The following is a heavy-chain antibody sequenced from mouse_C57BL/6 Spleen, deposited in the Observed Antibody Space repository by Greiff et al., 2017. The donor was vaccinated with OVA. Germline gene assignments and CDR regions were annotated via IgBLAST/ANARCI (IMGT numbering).Heavy chain of an antibody. J-gene: IGHJ4*01. CDR1: GYTFTSYS. CDR3: ARYSSNYRAMDY. D-gene: IGHD2-5*01. Sequence: QVQLQQPGAELVKPGASVKMSCKASGYTFTSYSITWVKQRPGQGLEWIGDIYPGSGSTNYNEKFKSKATLTVDTSSSTAYMQLSSLTSEDSAVYDCARYSSNYRAMDYWGQGTSVTVSA. V-gene: IGHV1-55*01. CDR2: IYPGSGST.